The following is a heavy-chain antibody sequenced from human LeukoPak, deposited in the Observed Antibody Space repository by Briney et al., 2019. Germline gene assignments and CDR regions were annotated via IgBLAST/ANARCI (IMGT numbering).Heavy chain of an antibody. V-gene: IGHV1-2*02. D-gene: IGHD2-8*01. J-gene: IGHJ3*02. CDR2: IRPNSGVT. Sequence: ASVKVSCKASGYTFAAYYMYWVRQAPGQGLEWMGWIRPNSGVTNYTQKFQGRVTMTRDMSTSTVYMELSSLRSEDTAVYYCARGREVYARAGNDAFDIWGQGTMVTVSS. CDR1: GYTFAAYY. CDR3: ARGREVYARAGNDAFDI.